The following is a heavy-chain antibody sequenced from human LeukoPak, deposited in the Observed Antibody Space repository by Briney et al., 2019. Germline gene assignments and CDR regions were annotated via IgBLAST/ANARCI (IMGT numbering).Heavy chain of an antibody. CDR1: GFTFSNYA. D-gene: IGHD4-17*01. Sequence: PGGSLRLSCAASGFTFSNYAMNWARQAPGKRLEWVSTISGSGVNTYFADSVEGRFTISRDNSKNTLYLQMNTLRAEDTAVYYCAKTPGYGDYSMDVWGKGTRVTVTS. V-gene: IGHV3-23*01. CDR2: ISGSGVNT. CDR3: AKTPGYGDYSMDV. J-gene: IGHJ6*03.